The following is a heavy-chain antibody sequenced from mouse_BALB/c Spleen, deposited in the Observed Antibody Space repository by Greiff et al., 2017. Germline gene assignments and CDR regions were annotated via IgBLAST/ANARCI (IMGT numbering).Heavy chain of an antibody. D-gene: IGHD2-1*01. J-gene: IGHJ4*01. CDR1: GYAFTNYL. CDR3: AKHGNYGGAMDY. V-gene: IGHV1-54*01. CDR2: INPGSGGT. Sequence: QVQLQQSGAELVRPGTSVKVSCKASGYAFTNYLIEWVKQRPGQGLEWIGVINPGSGGTNYNEKFKGKATLTADKSSSTAYMQLSSLTSDDSAVYFCAKHGNYGGAMDYWGQGTSVTVSS.